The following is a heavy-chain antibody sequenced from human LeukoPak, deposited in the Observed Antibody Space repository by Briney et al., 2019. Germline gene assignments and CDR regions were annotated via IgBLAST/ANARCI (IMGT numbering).Heavy chain of an antibody. D-gene: IGHD3-16*01. J-gene: IGHJ4*02. CDR2: ISSSGSTI. CDR3: ARDLPRGGSYYFDY. V-gene: IGHV3-48*03. Sequence: GGSLRLSCAASGFTFSSYGMNWVRQAPGKGLEWVSYISSSGSTIYYADSVKGRFTISRDNAKNSLYLQMNSLRAEDKAVYYCARDLPRGGSYYFDYWGQGTLVTVSS. CDR1: GFTFSSYG.